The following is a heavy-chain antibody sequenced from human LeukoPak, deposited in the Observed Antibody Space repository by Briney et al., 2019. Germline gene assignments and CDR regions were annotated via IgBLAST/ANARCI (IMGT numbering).Heavy chain of an antibody. Sequence: AGGSLRLSCAASGFSFDEYTLHWVRQAPGKGLEWVSLISWDGGSRDYADSVKGRFIISRDNSKNSLYLQMNSLRTEGTALYYCAKDLDSSGYRFYFRHWGQGTLVTVSS. J-gene: IGHJ1*01. CDR1: GFSFDEYT. D-gene: IGHD3-22*01. V-gene: IGHV3-43*01. CDR3: AKDLDSSGYRFYFRH. CDR2: ISWDGGSR.